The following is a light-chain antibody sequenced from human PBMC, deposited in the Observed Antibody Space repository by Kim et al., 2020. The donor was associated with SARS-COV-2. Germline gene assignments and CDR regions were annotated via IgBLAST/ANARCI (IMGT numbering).Light chain of an antibody. V-gene: IGLV2-14*01. Sequence: SITISLTGTSRDVDDYNYVSWYQQHPGKAPKLMIYEVTKRPSGVSYRFSGSKSGNTASLTISGLQAEDEADYYCSSYTSSSGLMVFGGGTQLTVL. CDR1: SRDVDDYNY. J-gene: IGLJ3*02. CDR3: SSYTSSSGLMV. CDR2: EVT.